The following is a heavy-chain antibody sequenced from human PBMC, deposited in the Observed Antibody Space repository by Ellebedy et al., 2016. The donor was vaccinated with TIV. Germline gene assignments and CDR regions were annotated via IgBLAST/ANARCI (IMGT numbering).Heavy chain of an antibody. D-gene: IGHD3-10*01. CDR1: GGTFSSYA. CDR3: ARDEGSRGALDV. CDR2: IIPLFDTV. J-gene: IGHJ6*02. Sequence: SVKVSXXASGGTFSSYAISWVRQAPGQGLEWMGGIIPLFDTVNYAQKFQGRVTITADKYTSTAYMELSSLRSEDTAVYYCARDEGSRGALDVWGQGTTVTVSS. V-gene: IGHV1-69*06.